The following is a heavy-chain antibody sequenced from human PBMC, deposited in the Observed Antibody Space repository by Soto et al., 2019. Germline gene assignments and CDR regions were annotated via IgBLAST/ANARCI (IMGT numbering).Heavy chain of an antibody. Sequence: EVPLLESGGGLVQPGGSLRLSCAASGFTFSSYAMRWVRQAPGKGLEWVSAISGSGDSTYYADSVKGRFTISRDNCKNTLYLQMNSLRAEDTAVYYCARRGSGSDYDYWGQGTLVTVSS. CDR1: GFTFSSYA. D-gene: IGHD1-26*01. CDR3: ARRGSGSDYDY. V-gene: IGHV3-23*01. CDR2: ISGSGDST. J-gene: IGHJ4*02.